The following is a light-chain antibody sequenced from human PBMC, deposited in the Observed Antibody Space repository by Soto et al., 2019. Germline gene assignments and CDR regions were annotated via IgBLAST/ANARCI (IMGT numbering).Light chain of an antibody. V-gene: IGKV3-11*01. J-gene: IGKJ1*01. CDR3: QHRSNWPQT. CDR2: HAS. Sequence: EIVLTQSPATLSLSPGERATLSCRASQSISDSLAWFQQKPGQAPRLLIFHASSRAAGTPARFSGSGSGTDLSLTISSLEPEDFAVYYCQHRSNWPQTFGQGTRVEF. CDR1: QSISDS.